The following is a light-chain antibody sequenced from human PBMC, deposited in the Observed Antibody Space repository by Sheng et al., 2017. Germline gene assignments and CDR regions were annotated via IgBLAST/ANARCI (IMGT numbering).Light chain of an antibody. CDR1: QSVCYSY. J-gene: IGKJ2*01. Sequence: EIVLTQSPGTLSLSPGERATLSCRASQSVCYSYLAWYQQKPGQAPRLLIYGASSRATGIPDRFSGSGSGTDFTLTISRLEPEDFAVFYCQQYCSSPPYTFGQGTKLEIK. CDR3: QQYCSSPPYT. CDR2: GAS. V-gene: IGKV3-20*01.